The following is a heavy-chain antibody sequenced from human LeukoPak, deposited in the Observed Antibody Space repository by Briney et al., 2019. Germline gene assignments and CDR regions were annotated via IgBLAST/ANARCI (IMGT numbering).Heavy chain of an antibody. CDR1: GSRFTSYW. CDR2: IYPGDSDT. V-gene: IGHV5-51*01. CDR3: ARQGGSDAFDI. D-gene: IGHD3-10*01. Sequence: GAPLQTSCRGSGSRFTSYWIGWGRQMPGKGLEWMGIIYPGDSDTRYSPSFQGQVTISADKSISTAYLQWSSLKASDTAMYYCARQGGSDAFDIWGQGTMVTVSS. J-gene: IGHJ3*02.